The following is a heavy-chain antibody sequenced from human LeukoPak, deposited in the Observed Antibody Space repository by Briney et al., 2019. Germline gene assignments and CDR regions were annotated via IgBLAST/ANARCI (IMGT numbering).Heavy chain of an antibody. V-gene: IGHV4-59*11. CDR2: IYYSGST. CDR1: GGSISSHY. J-gene: IGHJ5*02. D-gene: IGHD2-2*01. CDR3: ARDLGYCSSTSCNAWFDP. Sequence: SETLSLTRTVSGGSISSHYWSWIRQPPGKGLEWIGYIYYSGSTNYNPSLKSRVTISVDTSKNQFSLKLSSVTAADTAVYYCARDLGYCSSTSCNAWFDPWGQGTLVTVSS.